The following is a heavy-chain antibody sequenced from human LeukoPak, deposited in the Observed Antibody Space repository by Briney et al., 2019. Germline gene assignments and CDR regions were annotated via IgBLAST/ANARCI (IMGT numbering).Heavy chain of an antibody. CDR3: ARYNPIAASGPGAFDI. D-gene: IGHD6-13*01. CDR2: IYHSGST. V-gene: IGHV4-59*01. CDR1: GGSISSYY. J-gene: IGHJ3*02. Sequence: SETLSLTCTVSGGSISSYYWNWIRQPPGKGLEWIGYIYHSGSTKYNPSLRSRVTISEDTSKTQFSLKLSSVIAADAAVYYCARYNPIAASGPGAFDIWGQGTMVTVSS.